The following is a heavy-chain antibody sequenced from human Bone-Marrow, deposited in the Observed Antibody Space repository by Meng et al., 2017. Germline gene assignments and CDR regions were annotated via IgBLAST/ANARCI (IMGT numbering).Heavy chain of an antibody. Sequence: GESLKISCAVSGVSFSDSDIHWVRQASGKGLEWVGRIGGRPKSYAAAYAAPVRGRFTISRDDSRNTAYLQMNSLKTEDSAVYYCAKCESIWFGELSYFDYWGQGTLVTVSS. J-gene: IGHJ4*02. CDR3: AKCESIWFGELSYFDY. CDR1: GVSFSDSD. CDR2: IGGRPKSYAA. D-gene: IGHD3-10*01. V-gene: IGHV3-73*01.